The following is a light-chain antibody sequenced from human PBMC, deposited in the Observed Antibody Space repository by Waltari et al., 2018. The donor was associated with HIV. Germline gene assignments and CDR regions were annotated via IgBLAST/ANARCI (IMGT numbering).Light chain of an antibody. J-gene: IGKJ5*01. Sequence: NQLTQSPSFLSASVGDRVTITCRARQGIATYLAWFQQKPGKAPNLLIYAASTLQSGVTSRFGGSGSGTEFTLTISSLQPEDFATYYCQQLDSYPPAITFGQGTRLEI. V-gene: IGKV1-9*01. CDR3: QQLDSYPPAIT. CDR2: AAS. CDR1: QGIATY.